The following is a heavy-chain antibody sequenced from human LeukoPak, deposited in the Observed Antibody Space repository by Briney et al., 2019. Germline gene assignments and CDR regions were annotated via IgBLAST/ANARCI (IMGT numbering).Heavy chain of an antibody. J-gene: IGHJ5*02. D-gene: IGHD5-18*01. CDR1: GGSIISGTYY. CDR3: ARLSPFRGYSYGFRIEVWFDP. Sequence: SQTLSLTCTVSGGSIISGTYYWTWIRQPAGKGLEWIGRVSTSGSTSYNPSLKSRVTMSVDTSKNQFSLKLSSVTAADTAVYYCARLSPFRGYSYGFRIEVWFDPWGQGTLVTVSS. V-gene: IGHV4-61*02. CDR2: VSTSGST.